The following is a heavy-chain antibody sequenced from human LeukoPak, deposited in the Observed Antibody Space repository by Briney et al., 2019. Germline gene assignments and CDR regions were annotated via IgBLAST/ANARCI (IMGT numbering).Heavy chain of an antibody. V-gene: IGHV4-61*02. D-gene: IGHD6-13*01. CDR3: ARETQGIAAAGDYSYYMDV. CDR2: IYTSGST. J-gene: IGHJ6*03. CDR1: GGSISSGSYY. Sequence: SETLSLTCTVSGGSISSGSYYWSWIRQPAGKGLEWVGRIYTSGSTNYNPSLKSRVTISVDTSKNQLSLKLSSVTAADTAVYYCARETQGIAAAGDYSYYMDVWGKGTTVTVSS.